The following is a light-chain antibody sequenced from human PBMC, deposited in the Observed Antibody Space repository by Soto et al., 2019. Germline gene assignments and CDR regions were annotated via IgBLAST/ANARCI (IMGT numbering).Light chain of an antibody. J-gene: IGKJ1*01. CDR3: QQYNSYWT. CDR2: DAS. V-gene: IGKV1-5*01. Sequence: IQMTQSPSTLSASVGDRVTITSRASQSISSWLAWYQQKPGKAPKPLIYDASSLESGVPSRFSGSGSGTEFTLTISSLQPDDFATYYCQQYNSYWTFGQGTKVDIK. CDR1: QSISSW.